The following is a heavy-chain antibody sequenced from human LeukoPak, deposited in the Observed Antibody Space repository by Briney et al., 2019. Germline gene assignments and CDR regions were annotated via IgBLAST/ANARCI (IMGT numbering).Heavy chain of an antibody. V-gene: IGHV3-7*01. J-gene: IGHJ4*02. CDR2: INQDGTEK. CDR3: AKVAKYYYGPETYYFFEQ. CDR1: GFTFSSYG. Sequence: GSLRLSCAASGFTFSSYGIHWVRQAPGKGLEWVANINQDGTEKYYVDSVKGRFTISRDYAKNSLYLQMNSLRVEDTAVYYCAKVAKYYYGPETYYFFEQWGQGTPVTASS. D-gene: IGHD3-10*01.